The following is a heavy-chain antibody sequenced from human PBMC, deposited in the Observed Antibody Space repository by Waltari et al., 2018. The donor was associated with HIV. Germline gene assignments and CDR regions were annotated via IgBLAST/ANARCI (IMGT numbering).Heavy chain of an antibody. Sequence: QVQLVESGGGVVQPGGSLRLSCAASGFTFSSSGMHWVRQAPGRGLEGVAFSRVDGSNEYYADSVKGRFTISRDNSKNTLYLQMNSLRAEDTAVYYCAKPRHYYDSSGLDYWGQGTLVTVSS. CDR2: SRVDGSNE. V-gene: IGHV3-30*02. D-gene: IGHD3-22*01. J-gene: IGHJ4*02. CDR1: GFTFSSSG. CDR3: AKPRHYYDSSGLDY.